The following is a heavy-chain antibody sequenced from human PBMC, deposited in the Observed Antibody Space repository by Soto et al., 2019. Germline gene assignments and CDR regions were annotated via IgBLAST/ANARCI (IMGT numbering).Heavy chain of an antibody. D-gene: IGHD1-1*01. CDR2: IYHTGST. J-gene: IGHJ4*02. CDR3: ARATGTLWSINRDY. Sequence: NLSIRCSVSDGSIGTVGHYWTWIRQPPGKGLEWIGSIYHTGSTYYSKSLRSRLTMSVDTSKSQFSLRLSSVTAADTAVYYCARATGTLWSINRDYWVPGTLVP. CDR1: DGSIGTVGHY. V-gene: IGHV4-31*03.